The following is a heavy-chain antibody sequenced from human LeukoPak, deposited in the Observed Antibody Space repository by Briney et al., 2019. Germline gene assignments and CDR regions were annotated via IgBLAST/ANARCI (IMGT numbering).Heavy chain of an antibody. Sequence: GGSLRLSCAASGFTFSSYAMHWVRQAPGKGLEYVSAISSNGGSTYYANSVKGRFTISRDNSKNTLYLQMGSLRAEDMAVYYCARVYCSGGSCYSSVNGREDYWGQGTLVTVSS. V-gene: IGHV3-64*01. D-gene: IGHD2-15*01. CDR1: GFTFSSYA. CDR2: ISSNGGST. CDR3: ARVYCSGGSCYSSVNGREDY. J-gene: IGHJ4*02.